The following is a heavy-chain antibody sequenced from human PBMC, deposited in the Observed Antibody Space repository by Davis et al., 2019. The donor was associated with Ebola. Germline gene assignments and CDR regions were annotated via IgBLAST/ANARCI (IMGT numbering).Heavy chain of an antibody. CDR2: ISGGGTNT. V-gene: IGHV3-11*01. Sequence: PGGSLRLSCVASGFTFSDYFMNWIRQAPGKGPEWLSYISGGGTNTFYRDSVKGRFTISRDNAKNSLYLQMNSLRAEDTAFYYCARWETYYYDGSGHSLSHFDYWGQGTQVTVSS. D-gene: IGHD3-22*01. CDR1: GFTFSDYF. CDR3: ARWETYYYDGSGHSLSHFDY. J-gene: IGHJ4*02.